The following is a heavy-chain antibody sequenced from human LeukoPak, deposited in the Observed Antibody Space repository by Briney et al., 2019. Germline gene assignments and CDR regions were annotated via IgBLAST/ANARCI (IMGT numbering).Heavy chain of an antibody. CDR2: ISSHSDYM. Sequence: PGGSLRLSCAASGFTFSSSGMNWVRQAPGKGLEWVASISSHSDYMYYADSLKGRFTISRDNANNSLYLQMSSLRAEDTAVYYCARMHSSSWYYPFDHWGQGSLVTVSS. CDR3: ARMHSSSWYYPFDH. V-gene: IGHV3-21*04. J-gene: IGHJ4*02. D-gene: IGHD6-13*01. CDR1: GFTFSSSG.